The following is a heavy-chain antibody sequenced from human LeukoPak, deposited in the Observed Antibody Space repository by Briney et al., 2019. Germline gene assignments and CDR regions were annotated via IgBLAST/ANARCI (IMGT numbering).Heavy chain of an antibody. Sequence: GASVKVSCKASGYTFTSYAMNWVRQALGQGLEWMGWINTNTGNPTYAQGFTGRFFFSLDTSVSTAYLQISSLKAEDTAVYYCARVYCSSTSCLSDYYYYGMDVWGQGTTVTVSS. CDR2: INTNTGNP. V-gene: IGHV7-4-1*02. J-gene: IGHJ6*02. CDR3: ARVYCSSTSCLSDYYYYGMDV. D-gene: IGHD2-2*01. CDR1: GYTFTSYA.